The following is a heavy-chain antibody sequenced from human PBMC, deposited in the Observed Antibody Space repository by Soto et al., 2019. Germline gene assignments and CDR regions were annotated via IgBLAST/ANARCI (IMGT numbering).Heavy chain of an antibody. CDR3: ARGLHYYDSSGYYYYFDY. J-gene: IGHJ4*02. D-gene: IGHD3-22*01. CDR1: GGTFSSYA. Sequence: ASVKVSXKASGGTFSSYAISWVRQAPGQGLEWMGWMNPNSGNTGYAQKFQGRVTMTRNTSISTAYMELSSLRSEDTAVYYCARGLHYYDSSGYYYYFDYWGQGALVTVSS. V-gene: IGHV1-8*02. CDR2: MNPNSGNT.